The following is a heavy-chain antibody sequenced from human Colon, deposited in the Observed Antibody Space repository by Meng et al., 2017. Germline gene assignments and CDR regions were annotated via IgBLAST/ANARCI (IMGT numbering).Heavy chain of an antibody. J-gene: IGHJ6*02. CDR1: GGSFSSGGYP. Sequence: QLQLQESGSGLVKPSQTLSLTCAVSGGSFSSGGYPWSWIRQPPGKGLEWIGYIYHSGSTYYNPSLKSRVTISVDRSKNQFSLKLSSVTAADTAVYYCARGGNRDYYYYYGMDVWGQGTTVTVSS. V-gene: IGHV4-30-2*01. CDR2: IYHSGST. CDR3: ARGGNRDYYYYYGMDV. D-gene: IGHD1-14*01.